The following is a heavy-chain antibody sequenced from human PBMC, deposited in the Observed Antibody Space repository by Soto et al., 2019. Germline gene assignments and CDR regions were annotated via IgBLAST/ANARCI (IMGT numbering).Heavy chain of an antibody. D-gene: IGHD2-15*01. CDR1: GYTFTSYD. J-gene: IGHJ5*02. CDR2: MNPNSGNT. V-gene: IGHV1-8*01. CDR3: ARASEDIVVVVAATLYWFDP. Sequence: GASVKVSCKASGYTFTSYDINWVRPATGQGLEWMGWMNPNSGNTGYAQKFQGRVTMTRNTSISTAYMELSSLRSEDTVVYYCARASEDIVVVVAATLYWFDPWGQGTLVTVSS.